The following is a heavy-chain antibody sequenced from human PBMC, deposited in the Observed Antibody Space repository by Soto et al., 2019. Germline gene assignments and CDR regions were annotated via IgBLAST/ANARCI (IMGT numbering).Heavy chain of an antibody. CDR1: GFTFSSSV. J-gene: IGHJ4*02. CDR2: ISSGGTVT. D-gene: IGHD6-19*01. V-gene: IGHV3-23*01. Sequence: EGQLLESGGGLVQPGGSLRLSCAASGFTFSSSVMSWVRQAPGKGLEWVSAISSGGTVTNYADSVKGRFTISRDNSKTTLHLQMNSLRAEDTAMYCCAKGDRRSGWPLWGQGTLVTVSS. CDR3: AKGDRRSGWPL.